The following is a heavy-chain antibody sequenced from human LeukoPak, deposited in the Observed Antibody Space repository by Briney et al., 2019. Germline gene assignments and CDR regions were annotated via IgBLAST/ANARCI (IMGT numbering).Heavy chain of an antibody. CDR3: ARPSFYYGSGSLGAFDI. CDR2: IYSGGST. J-gene: IGHJ3*02. V-gene: IGHV3-53*01. D-gene: IGHD3-10*01. Sequence: GGSLRLSCAASGFTVSSSYMSWVRQAPGKGLEWVSVIYSGGSTYYADSVMGRFTISRDNSKNTLYLQMNSLRAEDTAVYYCARPSFYYGSGSLGAFDIWGQGTMVTVSS. CDR1: GFTVSSSY.